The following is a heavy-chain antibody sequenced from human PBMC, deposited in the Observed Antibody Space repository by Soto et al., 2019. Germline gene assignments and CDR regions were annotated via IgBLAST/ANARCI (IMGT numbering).Heavy chain of an antibody. CDR2: ISAYNGNT. J-gene: IGHJ6*02. CDR1: GYTFTSYG. Sequence: ASVKVSCKASGYTFTSYGISWVRQAPGQGLEWMGWISAYNGNTNYAQKLQGRVTMTTDTSTSTAYMELRSLRSDDTAVYYCARRGRIQLYRSEYYYGMDVWGQGTTVTVSS. CDR3: ARRGRIQLYRSEYYYGMDV. D-gene: IGHD5-18*01. V-gene: IGHV1-18*01.